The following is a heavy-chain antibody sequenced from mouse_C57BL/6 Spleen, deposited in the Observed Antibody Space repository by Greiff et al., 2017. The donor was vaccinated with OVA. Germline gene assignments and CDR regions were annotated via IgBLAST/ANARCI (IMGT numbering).Heavy chain of an antibody. D-gene: IGHD1-1*01. J-gene: IGHJ1*03. CDR2: IDPSDSET. Sequence: QVQLQQPGAELVRPGSSVKLSCKASGYTFTSYWMHWVKQMPIQGLEWIGNIDPSDSETHYNQKFKDKATLTVDKSSSTAYMQLSSLTSEDSAVYYCARRTVVARDWYFDVWGTGTTVTVSS. CDR3: ARRTVVARDWYFDV. V-gene: IGHV1-52*01. CDR1: GYTFTSYW.